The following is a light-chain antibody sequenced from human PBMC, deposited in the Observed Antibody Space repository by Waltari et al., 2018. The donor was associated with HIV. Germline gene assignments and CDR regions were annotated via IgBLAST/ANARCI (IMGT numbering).Light chain of an antibody. CDR3: LLYYGGEGYV. V-gene: IGLV7-43*01. CDR1: TGAVTSGNY. J-gene: IGLJ1*01. CDR2: STN. Sequence: QTVVTQEPSLPVSPGGPVTLTCPSTTGAVTSGNYPNWFQQKPGHAPRELLYSTNKKHSVTACRFSGALRGGKAALTLSGVQPEDEGEYYCLLYYGGEGYVFGTGTKVTVL.